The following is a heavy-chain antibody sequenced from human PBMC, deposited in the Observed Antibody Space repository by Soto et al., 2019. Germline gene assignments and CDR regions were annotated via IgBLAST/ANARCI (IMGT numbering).Heavy chain of an antibody. J-gene: IGHJ4*02. CDR1: GGTFSSYA. CDR3: ARVGDSSGYLDY. V-gene: IGHV1-69*06. D-gene: IGHD3-22*01. CDR2: IIPIFGTA. Sequence: GASVKVSCKASGGTFSSYAISWVRQAPGQGLEWMGGIIPIFGTANYAQKFQGRVTITADKSTSTAYMELSSLRSEDTAVYYCARVGDSSGYLDYWGQGTLVTVSS.